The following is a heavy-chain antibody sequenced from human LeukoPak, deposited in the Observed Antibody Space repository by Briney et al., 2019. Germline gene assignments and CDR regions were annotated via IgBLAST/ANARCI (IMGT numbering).Heavy chain of an antibody. J-gene: IGHJ6*02. V-gene: IGHV3-7*01. CDR2: INQDGTEK. CDR3: ASNWNYIRGYGMDV. Sequence: GGSLRLSCAASGFTFNNYWVSWVRQAPGKRLQWVANINQDGTEKHYVDSVRGRFSISRDNAKNSLYLQMNSLRAEDTAVYYCASNWNYIRGYGMDVWGQGTTVTVSS. D-gene: IGHD1-7*01. CDR1: GFTFNNYW.